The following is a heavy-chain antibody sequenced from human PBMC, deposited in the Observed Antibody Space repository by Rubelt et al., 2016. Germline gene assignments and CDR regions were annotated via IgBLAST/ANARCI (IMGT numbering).Heavy chain of an antibody. CDR2: INPSGGST. D-gene: IGHD3-3*01. J-gene: IGHJ5*02. CDR3: ARSPRYDFEDNWFDP. CDR1: GYTFTSYY. Sequence: QVQLVQSGAEVKKPGASVKVSCKASGYTFTSYYMHWVRQAPGQGLEWMGIINPSGGSTSYAQKFHGRVTMTRDTSTRPVYMERSSLRSEDTAVDYCARSPRYDFEDNWFDPWGQGTLVTVSS. V-gene: IGHV1-46*01.